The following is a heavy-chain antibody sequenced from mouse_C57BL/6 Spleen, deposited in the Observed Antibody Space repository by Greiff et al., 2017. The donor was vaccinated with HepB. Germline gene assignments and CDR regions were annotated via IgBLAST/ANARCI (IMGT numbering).Heavy chain of an antibody. CDR2: ISDGGSYT. CDR1: GFTFSSYA. Sequence: DVMLVESGGGLVKPGGSLKLSCAASGFTFSSYAMSWVRQTPEKRLEWVATISDGGSYTYYPDNVKGRFTISRDNAKNNLYLQMSHLKSEDTAMYYCARAYYSNSYYFDYWGQGTTLTVSS. V-gene: IGHV5-4*03. D-gene: IGHD2-5*01. J-gene: IGHJ2*01. CDR3: ARAYYSNSYYFDY.